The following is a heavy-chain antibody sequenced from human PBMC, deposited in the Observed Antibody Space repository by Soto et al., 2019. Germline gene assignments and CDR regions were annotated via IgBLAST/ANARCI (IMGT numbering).Heavy chain of an antibody. V-gene: IGHV3-23*01. Sequence: GGSLRLSCAASGFTFSSYAMSWVRQAPGKGLEWVSAISGSGGSTDYVASVKGRFTISSDNSNNTLYLQMNSLRAEDTAVYYCAKDPSRYFDWLLPDWGQGTLVTVSS. CDR2: ISGSGGST. CDR3: AKDPSRYFDWLLPD. D-gene: IGHD3-9*01. CDR1: GFTFSSYA. J-gene: IGHJ4*02.